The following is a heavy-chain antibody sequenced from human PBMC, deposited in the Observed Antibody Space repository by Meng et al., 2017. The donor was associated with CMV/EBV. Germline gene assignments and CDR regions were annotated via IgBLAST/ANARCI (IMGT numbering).Heavy chain of an antibody. D-gene: IGHD5-12*01. J-gene: IGHJ4*02. Sequence: GGSLRLSCAASGFTFDDYAMHWVRQAPGKGLEWVSGISWNSGSIGYADSVKGRFTIFRDNAKNSLYLQMNSLRAEDTALYYCAKGRRVATPGGFDYWGQGTLVTVSS. CDR2: ISWNSGSI. CDR3: AKGRRVATPGGFDY. CDR1: GFTFDDYA. V-gene: IGHV3-9*01.